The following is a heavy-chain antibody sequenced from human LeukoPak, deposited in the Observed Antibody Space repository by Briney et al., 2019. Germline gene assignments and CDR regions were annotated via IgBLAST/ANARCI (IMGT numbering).Heavy chain of an antibody. CDR2: ISAYNGNT. J-gene: IGHJ4*02. Sequence: GASVKVSCKASGYTFTSYGISWVRQAPGQGLEWMGWISAYNGNTNYAQKLQGRVTMTTDTSTSTAYMELRSLRSDDTAVYYCARDRDYDILTGSDYWGQGTLVTVSS. D-gene: IGHD3-9*01. CDR1: GYTFTSYG. V-gene: IGHV1-18*01. CDR3: ARDRDYDILTGSDY.